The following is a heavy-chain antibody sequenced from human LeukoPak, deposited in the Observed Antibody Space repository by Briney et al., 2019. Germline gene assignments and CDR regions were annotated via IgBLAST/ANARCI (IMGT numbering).Heavy chain of an antibody. CDR1: GDSISLYY. CDR3: ARAHSSGWPHMFDP. D-gene: IGHD6-19*01. J-gene: IGHJ5*02. V-gene: IGHV4-59*01. Sequence: SETLSLTCTVSGDSISLYYWSWIRQPPGKGLEWIGNIYYSGSTNYNPSLKSRVTISIDTSKNQFSLKVSSVTAADTAVYYCARAHSSGWPHMFDPWGQGTLVTVPS. CDR2: IYYSGST.